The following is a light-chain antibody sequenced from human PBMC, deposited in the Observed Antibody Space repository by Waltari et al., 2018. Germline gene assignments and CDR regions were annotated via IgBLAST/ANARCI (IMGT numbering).Light chain of an antibody. CDR2: KVS. V-gene: IGKV2-30*01. J-gene: IGKJ4*01. CDR3: MQGTHWPLT. Sequence: DVVLTQSPLSLPVTLGQPASISCRSSQSLVYRDGPTYLNWFQQRPGHYPRRLIYKVSNRDSGVPDRFSGSGSGTDFTLKISRVEAEDVGVYYCMQGTHWPLTFGGGTKVEIK. CDR1: QSLVYRDGPTY.